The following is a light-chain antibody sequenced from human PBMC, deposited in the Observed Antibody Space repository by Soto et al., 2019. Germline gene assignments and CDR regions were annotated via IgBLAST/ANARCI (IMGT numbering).Light chain of an antibody. V-gene: IGKV3-20*01. CDR2: GAS. CDR3: QQYGSSPQWT. CDR1: QSVSSSY. J-gene: IGKJ1*01. Sequence: EIVLTQSPGTLSLSPGERATLSCRASQSVSSSYLAWYQQKPGQAPRLLIYGASSRATGIPDRLSGSGSGTDFTLTISRLEPEDFALYYCQQYGSSPQWTFGQGTKVEIK.